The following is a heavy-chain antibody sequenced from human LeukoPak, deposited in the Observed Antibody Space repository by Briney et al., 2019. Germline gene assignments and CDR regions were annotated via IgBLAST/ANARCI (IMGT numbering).Heavy chain of an antibody. D-gene: IGHD3-3*01. CDR3: ASSNYDFWSGYSTPFDY. CDR1: GGSISSYY. V-gene: IGHV4-59*01. Sequence: SETLSLTCTVSGGSISSYYWSWIRQPPGKGLEWIGYIYYSGSTNYNTSLKSRVTISVDTSKNQFSLKLSSVTAADTAVYYCASSNYDFWSGYSTPFDYWGQGTLVTVSS. CDR2: IYYSGST. J-gene: IGHJ4*02.